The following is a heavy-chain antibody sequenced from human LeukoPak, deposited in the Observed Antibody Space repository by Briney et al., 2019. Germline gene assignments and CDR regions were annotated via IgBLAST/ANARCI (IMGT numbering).Heavy chain of an antibody. V-gene: IGHV3-30-3*01. J-gene: IGHJ4*02. CDR2: ISYDGSNK. CDR1: GFTFSSYA. Sequence: GGSLRLSCAASGFTFSSYAMHWVRQAPGKGLEWVAVISYDGSNKYYADSVKGRFTISRDNSKNTLYLQMNSLRAEDTAVYYCARVLYSSSWYLGYWGQGTLVTVSS. D-gene: IGHD6-13*01. CDR3: ARVLYSSSWYLGY.